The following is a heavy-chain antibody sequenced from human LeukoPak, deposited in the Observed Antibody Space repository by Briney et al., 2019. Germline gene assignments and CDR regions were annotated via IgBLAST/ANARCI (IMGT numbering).Heavy chain of an antibody. CDR1: GFTFSSYE. CDR3: AREGRGVTQFFDY. J-gene: IGHJ4*02. D-gene: IGHD2-21*02. CDR2: ISSSGSSI. Sequence: GGSLRLSCAASGFTFSSYEMNWVRQAPGKGLEWVSYISSSGSSIYYADSVKGRFTISRDNAKNSLYLQMNSLRAEDTAVYYCAREGRGVTQFFDYWGQVTLVTVSS. V-gene: IGHV3-48*03.